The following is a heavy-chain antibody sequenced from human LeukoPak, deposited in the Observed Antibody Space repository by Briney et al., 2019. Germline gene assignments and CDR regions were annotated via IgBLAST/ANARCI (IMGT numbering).Heavy chain of an antibody. CDR2: ISSSGSST. V-gene: IGHV3-23*01. CDR1: GITFSTYA. CDR3: ARRGGGSSRMDV. Sequence: GGSLRLSCVASGITFSTYAMSWVRQAPGKGLEWVSVISSSGSSTYYADSVKGRFTISRDNAEKSLYLQMSSLRVEDTAVYYCARRGGGSSRMDVWGQGTTVTVSS. D-gene: IGHD3-10*01. J-gene: IGHJ6*02.